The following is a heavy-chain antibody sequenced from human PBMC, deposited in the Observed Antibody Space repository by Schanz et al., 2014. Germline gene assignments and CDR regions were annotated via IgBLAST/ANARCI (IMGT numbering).Heavy chain of an antibody. CDR1: GFTFNNFN. V-gene: IGHV3-33*08. J-gene: IGHJ6*02. Sequence: VQLVESGGGLVKPGGSLRLSCAASGFTFNNFNMNWVRQAPGRGLEWVALIWYDGSNKYYAESVKGRFTISRDNPKNTLYLQMNSLRAEDTAVYYCARDMTSMGESGFYYYGMDVWGQGTTATVSS. D-gene: IGHD1-26*01. CDR3: ARDMTSMGESGFYYYGMDV. CDR2: IWYDGSNK.